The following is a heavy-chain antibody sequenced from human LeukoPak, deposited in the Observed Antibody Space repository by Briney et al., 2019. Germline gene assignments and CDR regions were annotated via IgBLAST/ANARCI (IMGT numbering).Heavy chain of an antibody. CDR1: GYTFTSYG. J-gene: IGHJ4*02. V-gene: IGHV1-18*01. CDR2: ISAYNGHT. D-gene: IGHD2-2*01. CDR3: ARGVQKIVVVPAAIFDY. Sequence: GASVKVSCKASGYTFTSYGISWVRQAPGQGLEGMGWISAYNGHTNYAQKLQGRVTMTTDPSTSTAYMELRSLRSDDTAVYYCARGVQKIVVVPAAIFDYWGQGTLVTVSS.